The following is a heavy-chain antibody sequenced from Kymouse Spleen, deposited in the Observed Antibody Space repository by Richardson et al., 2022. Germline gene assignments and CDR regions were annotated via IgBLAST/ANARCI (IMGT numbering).Heavy chain of an antibody. D-gene: IGHD3-10*01. J-gene: IGHJ4*02,IGHJ5*02. CDR2: IYYSGST. CDR3: ARDWVLWFGEL. CDR1: GGSVSSGSYY. V-gene: IGHV4-61*01. Sequence: QVQLQESGPGLVKPSETLSLTCTVSGGSVSSGSYYWSWIRQPPGKGLEWIGYIYYSGSTNYNPSLKSRVTISVDTSKNQFSLKLSSVTAADTAVYYCARDWVLWFGELWGQGTLVTVSS.